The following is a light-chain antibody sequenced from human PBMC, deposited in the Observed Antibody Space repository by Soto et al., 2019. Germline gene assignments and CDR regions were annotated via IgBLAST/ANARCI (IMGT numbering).Light chain of an antibody. Sequence: DIQMTQSPSAMSASVGDRVTITCRASQAISHYLAWFHQRPGKVPKPLIYGASTLQSGVPSRFSGSGSGTEFTLTISSLQPEDVGTYYCLQHNTSPLSFGGGTKVE. V-gene: IGKV1-17*03. CDR1: QAISHY. J-gene: IGKJ4*01. CDR3: LQHNTSPLS. CDR2: GAS.